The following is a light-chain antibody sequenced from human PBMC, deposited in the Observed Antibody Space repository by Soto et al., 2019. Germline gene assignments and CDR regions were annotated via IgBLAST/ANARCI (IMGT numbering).Light chain of an antibody. V-gene: IGLV2-14*03. J-gene: IGLJ1*01. CDR1: SSDVGGYNY. Sequence: QSVLTQPASVSGSPGQSITISCTGTSSDVGGYNYVSWYQHHPGKAPKLIIYDVTNRPSGVSNPFSGSKSGNTASLXISGLQPEDEADYYCSSYTTSNTRQIVFGTGTKLTVL. CDR2: DVT. CDR3: SSYTTSNTRQIV.